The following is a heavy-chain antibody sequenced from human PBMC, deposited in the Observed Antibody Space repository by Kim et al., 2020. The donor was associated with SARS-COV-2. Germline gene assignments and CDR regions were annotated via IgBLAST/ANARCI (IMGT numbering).Heavy chain of an antibody. CDR1: GYTFTSYY. CDR3: ARDMVRGIAGFYYYGMDV. J-gene: IGHJ6*02. CDR2: INPSGGST. V-gene: IGHV1-46*01. D-gene: IGHD3-10*01. Sequence: ASVKVSCKASGYTFTSYYMHWVRQAPGQGLEWMGIINPSGGSTSYARKFQGRVTMTRDTSTSTVYMELSSLRSEDTAVYYCARDMVRGIAGFYYYGMDVWGQGTTVTVSS.